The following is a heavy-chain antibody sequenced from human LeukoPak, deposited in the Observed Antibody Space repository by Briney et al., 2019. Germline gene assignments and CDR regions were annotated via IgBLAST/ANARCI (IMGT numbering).Heavy chain of an antibody. J-gene: IGHJ4*02. V-gene: IGHV1-69*11. CDR1: GGSFSTYP. Sequence: SVKVSCKASGGSFSTYPITWVRQAPGHGLEWMGRFIPVVGTSTYAQRFKGRVTFTADASRNTAFMEVASLNSDDTAVYYCARGQSSANDRKGRTGLDSWGQGTLVTVSS. D-gene: IGHD2-2*01. CDR3: ARGQSSANDRKGRTGLDS. CDR2: FIPVVGTS.